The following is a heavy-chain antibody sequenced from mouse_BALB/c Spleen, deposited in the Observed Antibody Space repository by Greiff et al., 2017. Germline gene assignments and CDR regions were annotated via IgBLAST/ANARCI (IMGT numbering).Heavy chain of an antibody. Sequence: VQLQQSGAELMKPGASVKISCKATGYTFSSYWIEWVKQRPGHGLEWIGEILPGSGSTNYNEKFKGKATFTADTSSNTAYMQLSSLTSEDSAVYYCAREGAYYRVYAMDYWGQGTSVTVSS. J-gene: IGHJ4*01. CDR2: ILPGSGST. CDR1: GYTFSSYW. V-gene: IGHV1-9*01. D-gene: IGHD2-14*01. CDR3: AREGAYYRVYAMDY.